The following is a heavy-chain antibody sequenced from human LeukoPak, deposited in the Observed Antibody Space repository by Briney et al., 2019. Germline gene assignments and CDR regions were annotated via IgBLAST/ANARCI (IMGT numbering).Heavy chain of an antibody. V-gene: IGHV3-21*01. D-gene: IGHD6-13*01. CDR2: ISSSSSYI. Sequence: GGSLRLSCAASGFTFSSYSMNWVRQAPGKGLEWVSSISSSSSYIYYADSVKGRFTISRGNAKNSLYLQMNSLRAEDTAVYYCARDSYSSSVGGDYWGQGTLVTVSS. J-gene: IGHJ4*02. CDR3: ARDSYSSSVGGDY. CDR1: GFTFSSYS.